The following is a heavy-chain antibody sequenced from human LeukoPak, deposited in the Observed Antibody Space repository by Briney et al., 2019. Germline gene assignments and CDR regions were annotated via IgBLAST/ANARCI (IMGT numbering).Heavy chain of an antibody. Sequence: GGSLKLSCAASGFTFRHFAMNWVRQAPGKGLEWVSVISVSDGSTYYADSVKGRFTISRDNFKDTLYLQMNSLRAEDTAVYYCAKRGCDTNGCPYYFDYWGQGTLVTVSS. D-gene: IGHD2-8*01. CDR1: GFTFRHFA. CDR2: ISVSDGST. CDR3: AKRGCDTNGCPYYFDY. J-gene: IGHJ4*02. V-gene: IGHV3-23*01.